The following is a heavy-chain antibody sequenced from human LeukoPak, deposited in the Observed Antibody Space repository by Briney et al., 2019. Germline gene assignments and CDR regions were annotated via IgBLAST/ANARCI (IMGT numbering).Heavy chain of an antibody. Sequence: KPSETLSLTCTVSGDSISSSSYYWGWIRQPPGKGLEWIGSIYYSGSTYYNPSLKSRVTISVDTSKNQFSLKLSSVTAADTAVYYCARLELQGKWFDPWGQGTLVTVSS. V-gene: IGHV4-39*01. CDR1: GDSISSSSYY. D-gene: IGHD1-7*01. CDR3: ARLELQGKWFDP. J-gene: IGHJ5*02. CDR2: IYYSGST.